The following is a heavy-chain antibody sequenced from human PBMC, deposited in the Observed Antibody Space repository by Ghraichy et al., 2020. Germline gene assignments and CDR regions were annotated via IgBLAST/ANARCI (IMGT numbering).Heavy chain of an antibody. V-gene: IGHV4-39*01. CDR2: IYYSGST. J-gene: IGHJ5*02. CDR1: GGSISSSSYY. Sequence: SEPLSLTCTVSGGSISSSSYYWGWIRQPPGKGLEWIGSIYYSGSTYYNPSLKSRVTISVDTSKNQFSLKLSSVTAADTAVYYCARVYSSSLAWFDPWGQGTLVTVSS. D-gene: IGHD6-6*01. CDR3: ARVYSSSLAWFDP.